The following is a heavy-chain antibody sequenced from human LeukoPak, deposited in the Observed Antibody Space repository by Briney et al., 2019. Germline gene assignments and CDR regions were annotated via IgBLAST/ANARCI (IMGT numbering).Heavy chain of an antibody. J-gene: IGHJ5*02. CDR3: AREGGRYCSSTSCYTGGHWFDP. CDR2: INHSGSA. CDR1: GGSFSGYY. D-gene: IGHD2-2*02. Sequence: PSETLSLTCTVSGGSFSGYYCTWIRQPPGKGLEWIGEINHSGSANYNPSLKSRVTISLDTSKNQFSLKLSSVTAADTAVYYCAREGGRYCSSTSCYTGGHWFDPWGQGTLISVSS. V-gene: IGHV4-34*01.